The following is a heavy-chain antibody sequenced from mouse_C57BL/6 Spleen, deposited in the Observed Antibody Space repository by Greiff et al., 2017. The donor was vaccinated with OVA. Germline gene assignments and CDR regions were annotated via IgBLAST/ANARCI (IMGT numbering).Heavy chain of an antibody. V-gene: IGHV2-2*01. J-gene: IGHJ3*01. Sequence: VKLMESGPGLVQPSQSLSITCTVSGFSFTSYGVHWVRQSPGKGLEWLGVIWSGGSTDYNAAFISRLSISKDNSKSQVFFKMNSLQADDTAIYYCARNGVYGNYEFAYWGQGTLVTVSA. CDR3: ARNGVYGNYEFAY. CDR2: IWSGGST. CDR1: GFSFTSYG. D-gene: IGHD2-1*01.